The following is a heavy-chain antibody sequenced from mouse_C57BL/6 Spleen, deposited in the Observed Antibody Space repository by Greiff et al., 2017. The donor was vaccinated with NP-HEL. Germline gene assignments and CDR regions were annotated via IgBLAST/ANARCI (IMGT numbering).Heavy chain of an antibody. Sequence: VQLKESGGGLVQPGGSLSLSCAASGFTFTDYYMSWVRQPPGKALEWLGFLRNKANGYTTEYSAYVKGRFTISRDNSQSILYLQMNALRAEDSATYYCARYNGNYYAMDYWGQGTSVTVSS. J-gene: IGHJ4*01. V-gene: IGHV7-3*01. CDR3: ARYNGNYYAMDY. CDR2: LRNKANGYTT. CDR1: GFTFTDYY.